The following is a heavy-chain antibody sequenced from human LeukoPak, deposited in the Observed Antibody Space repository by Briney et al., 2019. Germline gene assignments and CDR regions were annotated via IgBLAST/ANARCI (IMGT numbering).Heavy chain of an antibody. Sequence: ASVKVSCKASGYTFTSYGVSWVRQAPGQGLEWMGWISGYNGNTNYAQKLQGRVTMTTDISTSTTYMELRSLRSDDTAVYYCARERPAAGAEIDYWGQGTLVTVSS. CDR3: ARERPAAGAEIDY. CDR1: GYTFTSYG. D-gene: IGHD6-13*01. V-gene: IGHV1-18*01. J-gene: IGHJ4*02. CDR2: ISGYNGNT.